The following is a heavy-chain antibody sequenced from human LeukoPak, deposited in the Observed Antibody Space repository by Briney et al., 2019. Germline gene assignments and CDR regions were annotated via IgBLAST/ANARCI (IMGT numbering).Heavy chain of an antibody. J-gene: IGHJ4*02. D-gene: IGHD6-19*01. CDR1: GGSFSGYY. Sequence: SETLSLTCAVYGGSFSGYYWDWIRQPPGKGLEWIGEINHSGSTNYNPSLKSRVTISVDTSKNQFSLKLSSVTAADTAVYYCARASSSGCLVYWGQGTLVTVSS. V-gene: IGHV4-34*01. CDR2: INHSGST. CDR3: ARASSSGCLVY.